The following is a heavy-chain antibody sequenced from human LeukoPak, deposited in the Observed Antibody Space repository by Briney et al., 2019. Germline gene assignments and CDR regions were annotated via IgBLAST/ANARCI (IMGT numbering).Heavy chain of an antibody. D-gene: IGHD3-16*01. CDR3: ARDRGDDSPYGMDV. V-gene: IGHV3-30-3*01. Sequence: PGGSLRLSCAASGFTFSSYAMHWVRQAPGKGLEWVAVISYDGSNKYYADSVKGRFTISRDNSKNTLYLQMNSLRAEDTAVYYCARDRGDDSPYGMDVWGQGTTVTVSS. CDR2: ISYDGSNK. J-gene: IGHJ6*02. CDR1: GFTFSSYA.